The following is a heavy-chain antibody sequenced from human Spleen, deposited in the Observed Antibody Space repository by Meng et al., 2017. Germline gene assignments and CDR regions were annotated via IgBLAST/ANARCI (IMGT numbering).Heavy chain of an antibody. Sequence: SETLSLTCAVSGYSISSGYYWGWIRQPPGKGLEWIGSIYHSGSTYYNPSLKSRVTISVDTSKNQFSLKLSSVTAADTAVYYCARAGHYYDSRELDYWGQGTLVTVSS. CDR3: ARAGHYYDSRELDY. CDR2: IYHSGST. J-gene: IGHJ4*02. D-gene: IGHD3-22*01. CDR1: GYSISSGYY. V-gene: IGHV4-38-2*01.